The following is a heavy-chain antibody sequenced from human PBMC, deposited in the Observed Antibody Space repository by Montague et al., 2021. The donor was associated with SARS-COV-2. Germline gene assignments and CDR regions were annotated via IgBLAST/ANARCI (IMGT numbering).Heavy chain of an antibody. Sequence: SETLSLTCGVSGGSFIPYAWTWMRQPPGKGLEWLGENNFTGITTXNPSLKSRVTISGDTSKGQFSLILKNVTAADTAVYYCALVRCSGYCPFWGQGSLVIVSS. CDR3: ALVRCSGYCPF. CDR1: GGSFIPYA. J-gene: IGHJ4*02. CDR2: NNFTGIT. D-gene: IGHD5-12*01. V-gene: IGHV4-34*01.